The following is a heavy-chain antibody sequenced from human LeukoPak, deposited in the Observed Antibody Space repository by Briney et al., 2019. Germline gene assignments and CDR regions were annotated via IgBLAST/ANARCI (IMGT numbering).Heavy chain of an antibody. CDR1: GFTFSKYW. V-gene: IGHV3-74*01. D-gene: IGHD6-19*01. CDR2: INTDGTVT. CDR3: ATKQWLAPPPDS. J-gene: IGHJ4*02. Sequence: GGSLRLSCAASGFTFSKYWRPWVRQAPGKGLESVARINTDGTVTTYADSVKGRFTVSRDNADNTMFLQMNSVRDEDTAVYYCATKQWLAPPPDSWGQGTPVTVPS.